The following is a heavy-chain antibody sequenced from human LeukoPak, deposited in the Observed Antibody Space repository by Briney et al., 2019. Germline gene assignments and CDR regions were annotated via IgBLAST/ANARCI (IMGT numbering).Heavy chain of an antibody. Sequence: GRSLRLSCAASGFTFSSYAMHWVRQAPGKGLEWVAVISYDGSNKYYADSVKGRFTISRDNSKNTLYLQMNSLRAEDTAVYYCARGPWYYDILTGYPIDYWGQGTLVTVSS. D-gene: IGHD3-9*01. CDR1: GFTFSSYA. V-gene: IGHV3-30*04. CDR2: ISYDGSNK. CDR3: ARGPWYYDILTGYPIDY. J-gene: IGHJ4*02.